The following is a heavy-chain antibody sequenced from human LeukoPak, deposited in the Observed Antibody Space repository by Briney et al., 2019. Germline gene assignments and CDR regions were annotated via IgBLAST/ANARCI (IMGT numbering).Heavy chain of an antibody. CDR3: ARARDGSGYYGFDY. D-gene: IGHD3-22*01. J-gene: IGHJ4*02. CDR2: ISGSGGST. Sequence: GGSLRLSCAASGFTFSSYAMSWVRQAPGKGLEWVSAISGSGGSTYYADSVKGRFTISRDNSKNTLYLQMNSLRAEDTAVYYCARARDGSGYYGFDYWGQGTLVTVSS. V-gene: IGHV3-23*01. CDR1: GFTFSSYA.